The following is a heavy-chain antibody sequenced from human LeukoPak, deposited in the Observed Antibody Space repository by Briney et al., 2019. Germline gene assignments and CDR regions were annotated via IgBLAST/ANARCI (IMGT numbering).Heavy chain of an antibody. V-gene: IGHV4-61*02. CDR3: AGDSSGWNWYFDL. Sequence: SETLSLTCTVSGGSISSSSYYWGWIRQPAGKGLEWIGRVYTSGSTNYNPSLKSRVTISVDTSKNQFSLKLSSVTAADTAVYYCAGDSSGWNWYFDLWGRGTLVTVSS. CDR2: VYTSGST. CDR1: GGSISSSSYY. D-gene: IGHD6-19*01. J-gene: IGHJ2*01.